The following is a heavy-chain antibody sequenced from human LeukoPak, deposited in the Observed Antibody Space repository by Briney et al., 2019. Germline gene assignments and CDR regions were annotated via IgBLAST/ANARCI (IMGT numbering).Heavy chain of an antibody. V-gene: IGHV3-23*01. J-gene: IGHJ4*02. Sequence: GGSLRLSCAASGFTFSSYAMSWVRQAPGKGLERVPAISGSGGSTYYADSVKGRFTISRDNSKNTLYLQMNSLRAEDTAVYYCAKDYYDFWSGPPARPYSAFLLDYWGQGTLVTVSS. CDR2: ISGSGGST. D-gene: IGHD3-3*01. CDR1: GFTFSSYA. CDR3: AKDYYDFWSGPPARPYSAFLLDY.